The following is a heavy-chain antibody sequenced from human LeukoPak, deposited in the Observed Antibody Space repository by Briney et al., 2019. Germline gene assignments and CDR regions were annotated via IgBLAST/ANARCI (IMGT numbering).Heavy chain of an antibody. J-gene: IGHJ5*02. Sequence: PSETLSLTCAVYGGSFSGHFWIWIRHPPGKGLEWIGEINHSGSTNYNPSPKSRVNISVDTSKHQFSLKLNSMAAADTAVYYCARGGRGLPPARRFKPGSWFDPWGQGTLVTVFS. V-gene: IGHV4-34*01. CDR3: ARGGRGLPPARRFKPGSWFDP. CDR2: INHSGST. D-gene: IGHD2-2*01. CDR1: GGSFSGHF.